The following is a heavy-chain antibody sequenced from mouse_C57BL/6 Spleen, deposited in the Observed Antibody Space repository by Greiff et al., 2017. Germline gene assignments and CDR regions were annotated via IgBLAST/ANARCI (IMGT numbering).Heavy chain of an antibody. V-gene: IGHV1-26*01. CDR3: YGSRHFYYAMDY. CDR2: INPNNGGT. D-gene: IGHD2-2*01. CDR1: GYTFTDYY. Sequence: EVQLQQSGPELVKPGASVKISCKASGYTFTDYYMNWVKQSHGKSLEWIGDINPNNGGTSYNQKFKGKATLTVDKSSSTAYMELRSLTSEDSAVYYCYGSRHFYYAMDYWGQGTSVTVSS. J-gene: IGHJ4*01.